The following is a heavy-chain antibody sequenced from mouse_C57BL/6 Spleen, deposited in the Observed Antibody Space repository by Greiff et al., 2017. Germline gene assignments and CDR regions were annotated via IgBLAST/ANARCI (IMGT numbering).Heavy chain of an antibody. V-gene: IGHV14-2*01. J-gene: IGHJ2*01. CDR3: ARSYYGSSSDC. D-gene: IGHD1-1*01. CDR1: GFNIKDYY. CDR2: IDPAAGET. Sequence: EVQLQQPGAELVKPGASVKLSCTASGFNIKDYYMHWVKQRTEQGLEWIGRIDPAAGETKYAPKFQGKATITADTSSNTAYLQLSSLTSEDTAVYYCARSYYGSSSDCWGQGTTLTVSS.